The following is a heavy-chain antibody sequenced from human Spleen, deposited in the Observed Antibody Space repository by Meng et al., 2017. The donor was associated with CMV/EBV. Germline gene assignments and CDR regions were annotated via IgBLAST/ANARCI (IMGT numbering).Heavy chain of an antibody. Sequence: SETLSLTCTVSGGSISATGYYWVWIRQPPGKGLEWIGTIYYSGSTYYNPSLKSRDVISVDTSKNQFSLKLSSVTAADTAVYYCARDGSPVRGVIDCWGQGTLVTVSS. CDR1: GGSISATGYY. J-gene: IGHJ4*02. D-gene: IGHD3-10*01. V-gene: IGHV4-39*07. CDR2: IYYSGST. CDR3: ARDGSPVRGVIDC.